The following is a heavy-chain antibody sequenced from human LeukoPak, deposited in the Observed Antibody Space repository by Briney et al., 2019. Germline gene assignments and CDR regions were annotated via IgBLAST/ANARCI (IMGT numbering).Heavy chain of an antibody. J-gene: IGHJ4*02. V-gene: IGHV1-2*02. CDR2: INPNSGGT. Sequence: ASLRLSCTASGYTFTGYYMHWVRQAPGKGLEWMGCINPNSGGTNYADQVMGRFTITRDNSKNTVYMELNSLRSEDTAVYCCQQGVNSSSPPDWGQVTLVTV. CDR3: QQGVNSSSPPD. D-gene: IGHD6-13*01. CDR1: GYTFTGYY.